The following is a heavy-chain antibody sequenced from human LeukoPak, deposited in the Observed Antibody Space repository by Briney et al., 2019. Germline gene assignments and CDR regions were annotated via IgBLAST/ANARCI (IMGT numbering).Heavy chain of an antibody. CDR3: IKDYGSGSLAFDI. CDR2: ISWNSGSM. D-gene: IGHD3-10*01. CDR1: GFTFDDYA. V-gene: IGHV3-9*01. J-gene: IGHJ3*02. Sequence: PGGSLRLSCAASGFTFDDYAMHWVRQAPGKGLEWVSGISWNSGSMGYADSVKGRFIISRDNAKNSLFLQMNSLRAEDTALYYCIKDYGSGSLAFDIWGQGTMVSVSS.